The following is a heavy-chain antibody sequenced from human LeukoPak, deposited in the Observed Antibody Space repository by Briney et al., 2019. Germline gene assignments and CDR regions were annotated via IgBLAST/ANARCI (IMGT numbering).Heavy chain of an antibody. D-gene: IGHD3-22*01. J-gene: IGHJ4*02. Sequence: ASVKVSCKASGGTFSSYAISWVRQAPGQGLEWMGRIIPILGIANYAQKFQGRVTITADKSTSTAYMELSSLRSEDTAVHYCARGHLEAYYYDSSGYWYWGQGTLVTVSS. CDR1: GGTFSSYA. CDR3: ARGHLEAYYYDSSGYWY. CDR2: IIPILGIA. V-gene: IGHV1-69*04.